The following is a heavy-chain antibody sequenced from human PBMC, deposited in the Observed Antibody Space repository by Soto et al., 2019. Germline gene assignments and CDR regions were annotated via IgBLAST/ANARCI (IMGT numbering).Heavy chain of an antibody. Sequence: SETLSLTCTVAGGSISTYYWSWIRQPPGKGLEWIGYIYYSGSTSYNPSLKSRVTISVDTSKNQFSLKLSSVTAADTAVYYCAKGGYQVIVVGYDAFDIWGQGTMVTVSS. CDR3: AKGGYQVIVVGYDAFDI. J-gene: IGHJ3*02. V-gene: IGHV4-59*08. CDR2: IYYSGST. D-gene: IGHD3-22*01. CDR1: GGSISTYY.